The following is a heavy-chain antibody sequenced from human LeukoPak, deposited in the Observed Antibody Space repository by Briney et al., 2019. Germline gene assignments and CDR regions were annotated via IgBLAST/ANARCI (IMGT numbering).Heavy chain of an antibody. J-gene: IGHJ4*02. CDR1: GGSISTYY. CDR2: IYPGGST. Sequence: SETLSLTCTVPGGSISTYYWSWIRQPAGKGLEWIGRIYPGGSTDYNPSLKSRVTISVDTSKNHFSLRLTSVTATDTAMYYCARQTGSGLFTLPGGQGTLVTVSS. CDR3: ARQTGSGLFTLP. V-gene: IGHV4-4*07. D-gene: IGHD3/OR15-3a*01.